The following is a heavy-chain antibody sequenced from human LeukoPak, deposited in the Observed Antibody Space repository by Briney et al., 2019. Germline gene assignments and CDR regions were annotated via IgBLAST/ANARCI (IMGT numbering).Heavy chain of an antibody. V-gene: IGHV6-1*01. CDR3: ARTNVTIVAMDY. J-gene: IGHJ4*02. D-gene: IGHD5-12*01. Sequence: SQTLSLTCAISGDSVSSNSATWTWIRQSPSRGLVWLGRTYFRSKWYNDYAVSVKSRITINPDTAKNQISLQLNSVTPEDTAVYYCARTNVTIVAMDYWGQGTLVTVSS. CDR2: TYFRSKWYN. CDR1: GDSVSSNSAT.